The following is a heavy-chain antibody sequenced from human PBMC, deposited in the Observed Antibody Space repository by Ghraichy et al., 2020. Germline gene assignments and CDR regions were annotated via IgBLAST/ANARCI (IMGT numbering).Heavy chain of an antibody. CDR2: IIPIFHRP. Sequence: SVKVSCRASGGPFSTSAISWVRQAPGQGLEWMGGIIPIFHRPKYAQKFQGRVTITADESTSTAYMELSSLRSEDTAVYFCARYGVTSAYFYHMDVWGKGTTVTVS. J-gene: IGHJ6*03. V-gene: IGHV1-69*13. D-gene: IGHD4-23*01. CDR3: ARYGVTSAYFYHMDV. CDR1: GGPFSTSA.